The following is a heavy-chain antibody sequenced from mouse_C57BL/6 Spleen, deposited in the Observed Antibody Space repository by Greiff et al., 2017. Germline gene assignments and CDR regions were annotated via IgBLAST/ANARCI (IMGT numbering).Heavy chain of an antibody. D-gene: IGHD1-1*01. CDR1: GYTFTDYE. V-gene: IGHV1-15*01. CDR3: TGYYGSSYKNLYFDY. J-gene: IGHJ2*01. CDR2: IDPETGGT. Sequence: QVQLQQSGAELVRPGASVTLSCKASGYTFTDYEMHWVKQTPVHGLEWIGAIDPETGGTAYNQKFKGKAILTADKSSSTAYMELRSLTSEDSAVYYGTGYYGSSYKNLYFDYWGQGTTLTVSS.